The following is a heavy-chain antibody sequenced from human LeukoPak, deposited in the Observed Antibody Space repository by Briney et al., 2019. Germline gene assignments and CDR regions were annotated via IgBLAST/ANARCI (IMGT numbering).Heavy chain of an antibody. CDR3: AKAYYDILTGQGAFDL. J-gene: IGHJ2*01. CDR2: VRYDGKNQ. CDR1: GFTFSSYG. V-gene: IGHV3-30*02. D-gene: IGHD3-9*01. Sequence: GGSLRLSCTASGFTFSSYGIHWVRQAPGKGLEWVSFVRYDGKNQYYADSVKGRFTVSRDNSKNTLYLQMNSLRAEDTAVYYCAKAYYDILTGQGAFDLWGRGTLVTVSS.